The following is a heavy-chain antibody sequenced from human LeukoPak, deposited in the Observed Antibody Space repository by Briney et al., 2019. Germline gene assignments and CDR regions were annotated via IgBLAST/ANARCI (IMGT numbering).Heavy chain of an antibody. D-gene: IGHD6-19*01. V-gene: IGHV3-43*02. J-gene: IGHJ4*02. CDR2: ISGDGGST. CDR1: GFMFHDYA. Sequence: GGSLRLSCAAPGFMFHDYAIHWVRQAPGKGLEWVSLISGDGGSTFYADSVKGRLTISRDNSKNSLYLQMSSLRSEDTALYYCATESESSGWYDYWGQGTLVTVSS. CDR3: ATESESSGWYDY.